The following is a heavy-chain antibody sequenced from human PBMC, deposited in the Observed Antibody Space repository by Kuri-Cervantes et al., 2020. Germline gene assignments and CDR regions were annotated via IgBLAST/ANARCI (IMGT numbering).Heavy chain of an antibody. V-gene: IGHV3-48*01. J-gene: IGHJ6*04. CDR2: ISSSSSTI. CDR3: ARDGGIAARSLELDV. D-gene: IGHD6-6*01. CDR1: GFTFSSYS. Sequence: GESLKISCAASGFTFSSYSMNWVRQAPGKGLEWISYISSSSSTIYYADSVKGRFTISRDNAKNSLYLQMNSLRAEDTAVYYCARDGGIAARSLELDVWGKGTTVTVSS.